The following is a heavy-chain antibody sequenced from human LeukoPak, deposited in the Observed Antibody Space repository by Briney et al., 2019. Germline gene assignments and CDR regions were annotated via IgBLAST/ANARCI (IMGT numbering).Heavy chain of an antibody. CDR2: LYYSGST. Sequence: GKGLEWTGYLYYSGSTNYNPSLKSRVTISVDTSKNQFSLKLSSVTAADTSIYYCARAVSGRLDYWGQGTLVTVSS. D-gene: IGHD6-19*01. CDR3: ARAVSGRLDY. V-gene: IGHV4-59*12. J-gene: IGHJ4*02.